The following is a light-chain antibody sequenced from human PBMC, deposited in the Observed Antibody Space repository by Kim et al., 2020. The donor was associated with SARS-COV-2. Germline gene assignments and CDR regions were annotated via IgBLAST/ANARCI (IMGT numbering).Light chain of an antibody. V-gene: IGLV2-8*01. Sequence: LTQPPSASGSPGQSVTISCTGTSSDVGGYNYVSWYQQHPGKVPKLMIYEVSKRPSGVPDRFSGSKSGNTASLTVSGLQAEDEADYYCSSYAGSNTWVFGGGTQLTVL. J-gene: IGLJ3*02. CDR2: EVS. CDR3: SSYAGSNTWV. CDR1: SSDVGGYNY.